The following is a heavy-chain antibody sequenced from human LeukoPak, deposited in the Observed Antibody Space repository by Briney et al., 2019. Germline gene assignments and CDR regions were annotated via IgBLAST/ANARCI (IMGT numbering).Heavy chain of an antibody. CDR3: ARDFYSSGGEGAFDI. J-gene: IGHJ3*02. Sequence: GGSLRLSCAASGFTFSSYGMHWVRQAPGKGLEWVAVIWYDGSNKYYADSVKGRFTISRDNSKNTLYLQMNSLRAEDTAVYYCARDFYSSGGEGAFDIWGQGTMVTVSS. CDR2: IWYDGSNK. V-gene: IGHV3-33*01. D-gene: IGHD6-19*01. CDR1: GFTFSSYG.